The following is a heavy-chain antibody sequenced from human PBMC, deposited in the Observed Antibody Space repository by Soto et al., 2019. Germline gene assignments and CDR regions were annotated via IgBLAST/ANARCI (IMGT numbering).Heavy chain of an antibody. J-gene: IGHJ4*02. CDR3: AKEILAAAYAATSAFDF. CDR1: GVTFSSYA. D-gene: IGHD2-15*01. Sequence: EVQLLESVGGLVHPGGSLNLACTVSGVTFSSYAMGWVRQPPETGLEWVSGIDGSGFDTSNADSVKGRFTISSDNSENTLHLHMNNLRAEDTARYYCAKEILAAAYAATSAFDFGGPGTLVTVTS. CDR2: IDGSGFDT. V-gene: IGHV3-23*01.